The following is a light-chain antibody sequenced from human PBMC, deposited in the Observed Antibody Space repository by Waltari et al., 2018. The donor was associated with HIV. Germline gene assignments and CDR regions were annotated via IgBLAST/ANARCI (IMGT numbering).Light chain of an antibody. V-gene: IGKV4-1*01. Sequence: DIVMTQSPHSLALSLGERAPINCQSRPSIFYSSKNANFLAWYQQKPGQSPKLLIYWASTRASGVPDRFSGSGSRTDFTLSISSLQSEDVAVYFCQQYYSTPPTFGQGTRVEIK. J-gene: IGKJ1*01. CDR3: QQYYSTPPT. CDR2: WAS. CDR1: PSIFYSSKNANF.